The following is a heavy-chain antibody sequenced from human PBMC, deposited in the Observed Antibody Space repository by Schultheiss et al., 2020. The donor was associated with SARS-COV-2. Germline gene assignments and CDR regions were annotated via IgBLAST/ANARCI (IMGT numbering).Heavy chain of an antibody. CDR2: IYYSGST. Sequence: SETLSLTCTVSGGSVSSGSYYWSWIRQPPGKGLEWIGYIYYSGSTNYNPSLKSRVTISVDTSKNQFSLKLSSVTAADTAVYYCARAHDYDFWSGYYGYWGQGTLVTVSS. J-gene: IGHJ4*02. D-gene: IGHD3-3*01. CDR1: GGSVSSGSYY. V-gene: IGHV4-61*01. CDR3: ARAHDYDFWSGYYGY.